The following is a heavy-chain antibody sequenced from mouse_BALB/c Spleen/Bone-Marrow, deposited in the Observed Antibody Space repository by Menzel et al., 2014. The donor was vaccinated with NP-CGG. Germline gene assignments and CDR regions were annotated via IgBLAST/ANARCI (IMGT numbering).Heavy chain of an antibody. J-gene: IGHJ1*01. CDR1: GYSFTGYY. D-gene: IGHD1-1*01. CDR3: ARRNYGSSYWYFDV. CDR2: INPYNGAT. V-gene: IGHV1-31*01. Sequence: EVQLQASGPELVKPGASVKISCKASGYSFTGYYMHWVKQSHVKSLEWIGRINPYNGATSYNQNFKDKASLTVDKSSSTAFMELHSLTSEDSAVYYCARRNYGSSYWYFDVWGAGTTVTVSS.